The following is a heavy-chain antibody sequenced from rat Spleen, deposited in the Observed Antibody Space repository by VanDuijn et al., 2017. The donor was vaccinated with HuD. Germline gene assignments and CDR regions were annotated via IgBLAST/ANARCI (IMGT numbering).Heavy chain of an antibody. J-gene: IGHJ2*01. V-gene: IGHV5-62*01. CDR1: GFTFSSYG. D-gene: IGHD4-3*01. Sequence: VQLVESGGGLVQPGRSMKLSCSASGFTFSSYGMHWIRQAPGKGLDWVAYISSSSGTVYADAVKGRFTISRDNAKNTLYLQLNSLKSEDTAIYYCARMFRGGYFDYWGQGVMVTVSS. CDR3: ARMFRGGYFDY. CDR2: ISSSSGT.